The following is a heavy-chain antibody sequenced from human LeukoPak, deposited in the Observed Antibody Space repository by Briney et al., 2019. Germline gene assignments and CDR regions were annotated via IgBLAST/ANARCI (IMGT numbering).Heavy chain of an antibody. Sequence: AGGSLRLSCAASGFTFSSYGMHWVPQAPGKGLEWVAVIWNDGRNKYYADSVKGRFTISRDNSKNTLYLQMNSLRAEDTAVYYCARDQHDRYFDYWGQGTLVTVSS. CDR2: IWNDGRNK. J-gene: IGHJ4*02. CDR1: GFTFSSYG. V-gene: IGHV3-33*01. CDR3: ARDQHDRYFDY.